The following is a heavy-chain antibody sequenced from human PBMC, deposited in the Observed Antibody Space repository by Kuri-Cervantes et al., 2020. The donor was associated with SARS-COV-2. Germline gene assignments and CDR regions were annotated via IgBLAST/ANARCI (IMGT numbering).Heavy chain of an antibody. V-gene: IGHV3-30*03. CDR3: ARAGSGNYYIPFYYFGLDV. CDR1: GFAFSGSA. D-gene: IGHD3-10*01. CDR2: ISFDGSIR. J-gene: IGHJ6*02. Sequence: GESLKISCEASGFAFSGSAMHWVRQAPGKGLEWVALISFDGSIRHYGDSVKGRFIISREDSKNTLYLQMNSLRVEDTAVYYCARAGSGNYYIPFYYFGLDVWGQGITVTVSS.